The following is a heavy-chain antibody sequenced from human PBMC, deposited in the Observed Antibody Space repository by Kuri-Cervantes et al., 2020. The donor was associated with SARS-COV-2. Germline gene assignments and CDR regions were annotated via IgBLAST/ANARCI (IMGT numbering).Heavy chain of an antibody. Sequence: ASVNVSCKVSVYTLTELSMHWVRQAPGKGLEWMGGFDPEDGETIYAQKFQGRVTMTEHTSTDTAYMELSSLRSEDTSVYYCVTYSVVGVLSYWSDPWGQGTLVTVSS. J-gene: IGHJ5*02. D-gene: IGHD3-3*01. V-gene: IGHV1-24*01. CDR3: VTYSVVGVLSYWSDP. CDR2: FDPEDGET. CDR1: VYTLTELS.